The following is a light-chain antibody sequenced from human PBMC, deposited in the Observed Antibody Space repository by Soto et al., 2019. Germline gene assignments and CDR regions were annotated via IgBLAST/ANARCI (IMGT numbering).Light chain of an antibody. J-gene: IGKJ2*01. CDR3: QQYNNWPPYT. Sequence: EIVLTQSPATLSLSPGERATLSCRASQSVSSYLAWYQQKPGQAPSLLIYGASTRATGIPARFSGSASGTGFTLTISSLQSEDFAVYYCQQYNNWPPYTFGQGTKVDIK. CDR1: QSVSSY. V-gene: IGKV3-15*01. CDR2: GAS.